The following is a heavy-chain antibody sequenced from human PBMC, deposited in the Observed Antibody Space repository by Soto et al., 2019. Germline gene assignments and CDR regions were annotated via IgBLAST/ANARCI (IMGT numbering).Heavy chain of an antibody. J-gene: IGHJ4*02. V-gene: IGHV4-59*01. CDR1: GGSISSYY. D-gene: IGHD1-7*01. CDR3: AKGPNWNYLWDYFDY. Sequence: PSETLSLTCTVSGGSISSYYWSWIRQPPGKGLEWIGYIYYSGSTNYNPSLKSRVTISVDTSKNQFSLKLSSVTAADTAVYYCAKGPNWNYLWDYFDYWGQGTLVTVSS. CDR2: IYYSGST.